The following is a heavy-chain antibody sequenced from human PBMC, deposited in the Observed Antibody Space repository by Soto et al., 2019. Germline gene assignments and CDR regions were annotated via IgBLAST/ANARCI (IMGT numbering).Heavy chain of an antibody. CDR2: FSYDGYLK. CDR1: GFTFGTYG. J-gene: IGHJ6*02. CDR3: AKDFKVSGSHYGTLNYYYGMDV. D-gene: IGHD3-10*01. Sequence: QVQLVESGGGVVQPGRSLRLSCAASGFTFGTYGRQWVRQAPGKGREGGAVFSYDGYLKYYVDAVKGRFTVARDNSKNTLFLEMNSLRVEDTAVYFCAKDFKVSGSHYGTLNYYYGMDVWGQGTTVTVSS. V-gene: IGHV3-30*18.